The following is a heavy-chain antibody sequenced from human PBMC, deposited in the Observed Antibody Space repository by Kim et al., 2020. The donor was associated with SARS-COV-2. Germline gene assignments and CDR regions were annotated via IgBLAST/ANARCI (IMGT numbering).Heavy chain of an antibody. CDR2: IYDSGST. J-gene: IGHJ3*02. Sequence: SETLSLTCTVSGGTISSCEYYWSWIRQPPGKGLEWIGYIYDSGSTYYNPSIKSRATISVDTTKNQFSRKLSSVTAADTAVYYCARGEGFTLFGVVVIGAFDIWGQGTMVTVSS. CDR3: ARGEGFTLFGVVVIGAFDI. V-gene: IGHV4-30-4*01. CDR1: GGTISSCEYY. D-gene: IGHD3-3*01.